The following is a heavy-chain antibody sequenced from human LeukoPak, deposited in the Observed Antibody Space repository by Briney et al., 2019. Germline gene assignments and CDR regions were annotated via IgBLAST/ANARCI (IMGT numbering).Heavy chain of an antibody. CDR2: INHSGST. V-gene: IGHV4-34*01. Sequence: KASETLSLTCAVYGGSFSGYYWSWIRQPPGKGLEWIGEINHSGSTNYNPSLKSRVTISVDTSKNQFSLKLSSVTAADTAVYYCARAKDDAFDIWGQGTMVTVSS. J-gene: IGHJ3*02. CDR1: GGSFSGYY. CDR3: ARAKDDAFDI.